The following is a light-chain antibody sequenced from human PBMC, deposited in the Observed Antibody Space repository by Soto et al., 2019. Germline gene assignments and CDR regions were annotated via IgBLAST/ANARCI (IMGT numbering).Light chain of an antibody. CDR1: QSVSSN. Sequence: EIVMTQSPATLSVSPGERATLSCRASQSVSSNLAWYQQKPGQAPRLLIYGESTRATGIPARFSGSXSGTEFTLTISXXQXXXXXVXXCQQYNNWPPGYTFGQGTKLEIK. CDR3: QQYNNWPPGYT. J-gene: IGKJ2*01. V-gene: IGKV3-15*01. CDR2: GES.